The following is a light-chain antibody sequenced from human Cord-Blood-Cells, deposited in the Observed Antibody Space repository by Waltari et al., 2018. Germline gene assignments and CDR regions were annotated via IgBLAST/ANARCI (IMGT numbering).Light chain of an antibody. Sequence: DIVLTQSPATLSLSPGEGATLSCRASQSVSSSYLAWYQQKPGQAPRLLIYGASSRATGIPDRFSGSGSGTDFTLTISRLEPEDFAVYYCQQYGSSPLYTFGQGTKLEIK. J-gene: IGKJ2*01. CDR3: QQYGSSPLYT. CDR1: QSVSSSY. V-gene: IGKV3-20*01. CDR2: GAS.